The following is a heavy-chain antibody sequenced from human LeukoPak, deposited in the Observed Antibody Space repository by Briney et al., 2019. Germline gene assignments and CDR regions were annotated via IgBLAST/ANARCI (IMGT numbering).Heavy chain of an antibody. D-gene: IGHD4-17*01. Sequence: SETLSLTCTVSGGSISSGGYYWSWIRQHPGKGLEWIGYINYSGSTYNNPSLKSRVTISVDTSKNQFSLKLSSVTAADTAVYYCARGVGYGDYEGVDAFDIWGQGTLVTVSS. J-gene: IGHJ3*02. CDR1: GGSISSGGYY. CDR3: ARGVGYGDYEGVDAFDI. V-gene: IGHV4-31*03. CDR2: INYSGST.